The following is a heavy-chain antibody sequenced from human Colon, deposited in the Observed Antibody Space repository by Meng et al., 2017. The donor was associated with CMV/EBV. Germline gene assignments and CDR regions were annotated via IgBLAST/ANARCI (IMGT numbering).Heavy chain of an antibody. V-gene: IGHV3-53*01. CDR1: GFTVSSNY. CDR2: IYSGGST. D-gene: IGHD3-22*01. J-gene: IGHJ4*02. Sequence: GGSLRLSCAASGFTVSSNYMSWVRQAPGKGLEWVSVIYSGGSTYYADSVKGRFTISRDNSKNTVFLQMRSLRAEDTASYYCAKDRMIVDPQGFDYWGQGTLVTVSS. CDR3: AKDRMIVDPQGFDY.